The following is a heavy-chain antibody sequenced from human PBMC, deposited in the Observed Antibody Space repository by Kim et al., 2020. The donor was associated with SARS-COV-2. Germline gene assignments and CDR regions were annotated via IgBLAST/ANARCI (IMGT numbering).Heavy chain of an antibody. CDR3: ARDQGSGSYYRIGFDY. D-gene: IGHD3-10*01. J-gene: IGHJ4*02. V-gene: IGHV6-1*01. Sequence: SPTLSLTCAISGDSVSSNSAAWNWIRQSPSRGLEWLGRTYYRSKWYNDYAVSVKSRITINPDASKNQFSLQLNSVTPEDTAVYYCARDQGSGSYYRIGFDYWGQGTLVTVSS. CDR1: GDSVSSNSAA. CDR2: TYYRSKWYN.